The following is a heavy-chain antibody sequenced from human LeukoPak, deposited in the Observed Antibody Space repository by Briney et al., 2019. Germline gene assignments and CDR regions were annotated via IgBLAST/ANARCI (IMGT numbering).Heavy chain of an antibody. V-gene: IGHV1-2*02. CDR1: GYTFTGYY. CDR2: INPNSGGI. J-gene: IGHJ4*02. D-gene: IGHD1-26*01. CDR3: ARGAKSETYCPY. Sequence: ASVKVSCKASGYTFTGYYIHWVRQAPGQGLEWMGWINPNSGGINYAQKFQGRVTMTRDTSISTSYMDLRGLRSDDTAVYYCARGAKSETYCPYWGQGTPVIVSS.